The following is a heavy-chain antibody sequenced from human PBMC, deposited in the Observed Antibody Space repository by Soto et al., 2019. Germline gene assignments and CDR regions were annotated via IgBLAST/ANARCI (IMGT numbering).Heavy chain of an antibody. CDR1: GFTFSSYG. Sequence: PGGSLRLSCAASGFTFSSYGMHWVRQAPGKGLEWVAVIWYDGSNKYYADSVKGRFTISRDNSKNTLYLQINSLRAEDTAVYYCASCSGGSCYSVNPLAFAIWGQGTMVTVSS. D-gene: IGHD2-15*01. CDR3: ASCSGGSCYSVNPLAFAI. J-gene: IGHJ3*02. CDR2: IWYDGSNK. V-gene: IGHV3-33*01.